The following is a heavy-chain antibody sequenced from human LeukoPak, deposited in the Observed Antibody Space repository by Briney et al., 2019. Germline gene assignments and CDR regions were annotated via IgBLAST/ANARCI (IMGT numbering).Heavy chain of an antibody. CDR1: AFTVSGSY. CDR2: LYSVGTI. Sequence: PWGSLRLSCAASAFTVSGSYMSWIRQAPGKGLEWVSILYSVGTIYYADSVKGRFTISRDNSKNTLYLQMNSLRVEDAAVYYCARLVVDSHAFDVWGQGTMVTVSS. V-gene: IGHV3-53*01. CDR3: ARLVVDSHAFDV. J-gene: IGHJ3*01. D-gene: IGHD6-19*01.